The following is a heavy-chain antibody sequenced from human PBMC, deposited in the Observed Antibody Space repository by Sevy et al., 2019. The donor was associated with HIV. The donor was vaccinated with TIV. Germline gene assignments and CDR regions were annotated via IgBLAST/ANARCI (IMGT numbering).Heavy chain of an antibody. Sequence: GGSLRLSCAASGFTFSSYAMNWVRQAPGKGLEWVSAISGRGGSTYYADSVEGRFTISRDNSKNTLYLQMNSLRVEDTAVYYCAKAPPGHCSSGSCPRAHYYYGMDVWGQGTTVTVSS. CDR1: GFTFSSYA. V-gene: IGHV3-23*01. D-gene: IGHD2-15*01. CDR3: AKAPPGHCSSGSCPRAHYYYGMDV. CDR2: ISGRGGST. J-gene: IGHJ6*02.